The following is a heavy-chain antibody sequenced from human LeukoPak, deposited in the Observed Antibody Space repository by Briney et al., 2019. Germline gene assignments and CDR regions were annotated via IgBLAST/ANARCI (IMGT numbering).Heavy chain of an antibody. D-gene: IGHD5-18*01. CDR2: ISHSGTPT. Sequence: HPGGSLRLSCAASGFTFSSSAMSWVRQAPGKGLEWVSSISHSGTPTYYADSVRGRFTISRDNAKNSLYLQMTTLRAEDTAVYFCSTATYSSGYHYFESWGQGTLVTVSS. CDR3: STATYSSGYHYFES. CDR1: GFTFSSSA. J-gene: IGHJ4*02. V-gene: IGHV3-48*04.